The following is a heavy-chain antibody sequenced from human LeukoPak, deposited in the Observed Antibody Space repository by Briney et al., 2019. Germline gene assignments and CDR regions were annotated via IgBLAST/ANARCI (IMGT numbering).Heavy chain of an antibody. J-gene: IGHJ3*02. Sequence: GASVKVSCKASGYTFTGYYMHWVRQAPGQGLEWMGWINPNSGGTNYAQKFQGRVTMTRDTSISTAYMELSRLRSDDTAVYYCARDLAADYYGDAFDIWGQGTMVTVSS. CDR3: ARDLAADYYGDAFDI. V-gene: IGHV1-2*02. D-gene: IGHD1-26*01. CDR2: INPNSGGT. CDR1: GYTFTGYY.